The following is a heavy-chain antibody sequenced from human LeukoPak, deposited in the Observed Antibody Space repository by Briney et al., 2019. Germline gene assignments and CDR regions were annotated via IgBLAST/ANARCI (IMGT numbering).Heavy chain of an antibody. CDR3: ARKRNWNYTPSDY. CDR2: ISPHNGYT. V-gene: IGHV1-18*04. CDR1: GYTFRDYG. D-gene: IGHD1-7*01. J-gene: IGHJ4*02. Sequence: ASVKVSCKASGYTFRDYGINWVRRAPGQGLEWMGWISPHNGYTNYAQALQDRITITTDISTSTAYMELRSLRSDDTAVYYCARKRNWNYTPSDYWGQGTLVTVSS.